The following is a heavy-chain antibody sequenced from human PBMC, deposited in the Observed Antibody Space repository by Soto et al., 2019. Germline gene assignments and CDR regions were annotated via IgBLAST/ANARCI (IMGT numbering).Heavy chain of an antibody. D-gene: IGHD1-26*01. V-gene: IGHV1-18*01. CDR3: ARRQWESYAFDV. J-gene: IGHJ3*01. Sequence: ALVKVSCKASGYTFTSYGISWVRQAPGQGLEWMGWISAYNGNTNYAQKLQGRVTMTRDTSTSTVYMELSSLRSEDTAVYYCARRQWESYAFDVWGQGTMVTVSS. CDR1: GYTFTSYG. CDR2: ISAYNGNT.